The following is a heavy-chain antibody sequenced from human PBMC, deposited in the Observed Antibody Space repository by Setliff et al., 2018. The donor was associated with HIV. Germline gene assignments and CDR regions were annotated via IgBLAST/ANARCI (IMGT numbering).Heavy chain of an antibody. CDR2: SSSSGSVV. CDR1: GFTFSSYE. J-gene: IGHJ6*02. CDR3: ARAGYSYGFSYYGMDV. D-gene: IGHD5-12*01. V-gene: IGHV3-48*03. Sequence: PGGSLRLSCVGSGFTFSSYEMNWVRQAPGKGLEWVSYSSSSGSVVYYADSVKGRFTFSRDNTENSVYLQMNSLRAEDSATYYCARAGYSYGFSYYGMDVWGQGTTVTVSS.